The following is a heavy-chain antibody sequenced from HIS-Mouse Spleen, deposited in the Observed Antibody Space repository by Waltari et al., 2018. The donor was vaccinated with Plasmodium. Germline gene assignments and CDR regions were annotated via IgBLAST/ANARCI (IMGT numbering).Heavy chain of an antibody. CDR1: GGSISSSSYY. Sequence: QLQLQESGPGLVKPSETLSLTCTVSGGSISSSSYYWGWIRRPPGQGLEWIGGIYYSGSTDDNPSLKSRVTISVDTSKNQFALKLSSVTAADTAVYYCARDREWELLDAFDIWGQGTMVTVSS. V-gene: IGHV4-39*07. CDR3: ARDREWELLDAFDI. CDR2: IYYSGST. D-gene: IGHD1-26*01. J-gene: IGHJ3*02.